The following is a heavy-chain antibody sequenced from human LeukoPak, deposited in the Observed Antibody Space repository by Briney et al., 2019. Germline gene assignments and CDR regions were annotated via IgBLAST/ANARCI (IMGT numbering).Heavy chain of an antibody. CDR2: MSFDGSKK. D-gene: IGHD5-18*01. CDR3: AKDREYNYAKGYFDS. CDR1: GFTFSSYG. V-gene: IGHV3-30*18. Sequence: GGSLRLSCAASGFTFSSYGMHWVRQAPGKGLEWVALMSFDGSKKYYADSVKGRITVSKDTSKNTLYLQMNSLRAEDTALYYCAKDREYNYAKGYFDSWDQGTLVTVSS. J-gene: IGHJ4*02.